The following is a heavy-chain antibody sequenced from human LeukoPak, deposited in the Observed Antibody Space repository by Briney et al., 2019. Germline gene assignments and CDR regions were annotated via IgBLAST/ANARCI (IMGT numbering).Heavy chain of an antibody. CDR1: GNPFTTYD. V-gene: IGHV1-8*01. CDR2: MNPSSGYT. CDR3: ARISDHNWYFDL. D-gene: IGHD1-14*01. Sequence: ASVKVSCKASGNPFTTYDINWVRKATGQGLEWMGWMNPSSGYTGYSQKFQGRVTMTRNTSITTAYMELSSLRSEDTAVYYCARISDHNWYFDLWGRGTLVTVSS. J-gene: IGHJ2*01.